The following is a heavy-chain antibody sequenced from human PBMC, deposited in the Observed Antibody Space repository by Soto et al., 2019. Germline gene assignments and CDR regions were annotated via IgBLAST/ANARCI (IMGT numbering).Heavy chain of an antibody. CDR1: GYTFIGYY. J-gene: IGHJ5*02. CDR3: GRDRVGATPLGWFDP. CDR2: INPRSGDT. Sequence: QVQLVQSGAEVKKPGASVKVSCKASGYTFIGYYIHWVRQAPGQGLEWMGRINPRSGDTTYAQKFQGRLTMTRDTSISTAYMELSSLRSDDTAVYYCGRDRVGATPLGWFDPWGQGSLVTVSS. V-gene: IGHV1-2*06. D-gene: IGHD1-26*01.